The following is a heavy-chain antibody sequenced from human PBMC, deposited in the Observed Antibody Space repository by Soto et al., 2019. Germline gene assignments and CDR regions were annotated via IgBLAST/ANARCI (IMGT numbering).Heavy chain of an antibody. V-gene: IGHV3-23*01. CDR3: AKGSRSGSVY. Sequence: EVQLLESGGGLVQPGGYLRLSCAASGFTFSSYAMSWVRQAPGKGLEWVSAISGSGDSTYYAGSVKGRFTISRDNSKNTVYLQMNSLRAEDTAVYYCAKGSRSGSVYWGQGTMVTVSS. CDR1: GFTFSSYA. D-gene: IGHD3-3*01. CDR2: ISGSGDST. J-gene: IGHJ4*02.